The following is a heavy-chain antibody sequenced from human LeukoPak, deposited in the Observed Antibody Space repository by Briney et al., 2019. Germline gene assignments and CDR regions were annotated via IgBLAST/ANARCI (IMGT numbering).Heavy chain of an antibody. V-gene: IGHV1-2*06. Sequence: ASVKVSCKASGYTFTGYYMHWVRQAPRQGLEWMGRINPNSGGTNYAQKFQGRVTMTRDTSISTAYMELSRLRSDDTAVYYCATYDSSGYPLGYWGQGTLVTVSS. D-gene: IGHD3-22*01. J-gene: IGHJ4*02. CDR2: INPNSGGT. CDR3: ATYDSSGYPLGY. CDR1: GYTFTGYY.